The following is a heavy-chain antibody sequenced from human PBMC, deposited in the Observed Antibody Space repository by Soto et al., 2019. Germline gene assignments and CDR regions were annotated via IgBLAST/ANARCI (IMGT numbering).Heavy chain of an antibody. V-gene: IGHV4-59*01. CDR2: ISYSGST. CDR3: ARDRGSLTTGDGTFDI. J-gene: IGHJ3*02. Sequence: LSLTCTVSGGSFSTYYWSWIRQPPGKGLEWIGYISYSGSTNYNPSLKSRVTISVDTSKNQFSLKLSSVTAADTAVYYCARDRGSLTTGDGTFDIWGQGTMVTVSS. D-gene: IGHD4-17*01. CDR1: GGSFSTYY.